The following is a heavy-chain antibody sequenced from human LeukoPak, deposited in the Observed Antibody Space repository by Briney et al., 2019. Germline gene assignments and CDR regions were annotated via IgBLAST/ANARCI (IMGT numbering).Heavy chain of an antibody. D-gene: IGHD2-2*02. Sequence: SETLSLTCTVSGGSISSGGYYWSWIRQHPGKGLGWIGYIYYSGSTYYNPSLKSRVTISVDTSKNQFSLKLSSVTAADTAVYYCARDRGCSSTSCYTDAFDIWGQGTMVTVSS. CDR1: GGSISSGGYY. J-gene: IGHJ3*02. CDR2: IYYSGST. CDR3: ARDRGCSSTSCYTDAFDI. V-gene: IGHV4-31*03.